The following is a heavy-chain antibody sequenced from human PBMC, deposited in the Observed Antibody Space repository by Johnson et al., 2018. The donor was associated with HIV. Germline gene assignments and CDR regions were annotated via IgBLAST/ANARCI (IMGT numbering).Heavy chain of an antibody. Sequence: QVQLVESGGGVVQPGRSLRLSCAASGFTFSNFGMHWVRQAPGKGLEWVAVISYDGSNKYYADSVRGRFTISRDNSKNTLYLQMNSLRAEDTAVYYCARVRTAAGFDAFDIWGQGTMVTVSS. CDR1: GFTFSNFG. CDR3: ARVRTAAGFDAFDI. J-gene: IGHJ3*02. D-gene: IGHD6-13*01. V-gene: IGHV3-30*03. CDR2: ISYDGSNK.